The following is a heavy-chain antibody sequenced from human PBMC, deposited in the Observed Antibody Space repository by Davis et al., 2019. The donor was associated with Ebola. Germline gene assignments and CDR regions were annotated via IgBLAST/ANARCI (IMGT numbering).Heavy chain of an antibody. Sequence: GESLKISCAASGFTFSSYAMHWVRQAPGKGLEWVAVISYDGSNKYYADSVKGRFTISRDNSKNTLYLQMNSLRAEDTAVCYCARGGSGSYHDYWGQGTLVTVSS. V-gene: IGHV3-30-3*01. J-gene: IGHJ4*02. CDR2: ISYDGSNK. CDR1: GFTFSSYA. CDR3: ARGGSGSYHDY. D-gene: IGHD3-10*01.